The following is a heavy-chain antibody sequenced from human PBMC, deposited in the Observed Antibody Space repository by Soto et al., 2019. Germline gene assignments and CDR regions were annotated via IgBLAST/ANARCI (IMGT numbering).Heavy chain of an antibody. Sequence: EVQLLESGGGLVQPGGSLRLSCAASGFTFSNYVMTWLLQAPGKGLEWVSSIRFSVSDTFYADSVKGRFTVSRDNSKNTWFLQMNSLRAEDTAVYYCAKTDKFNSDSCGWANRVDYWGQGTLVTVSS. D-gene: IGHD6-19*01. CDR1: GFTFSNYV. CDR2: IRFSVSDT. CDR3: AKTDKFNSDSCGWANRVDY. V-gene: IGHV3-23*01. J-gene: IGHJ4*02.